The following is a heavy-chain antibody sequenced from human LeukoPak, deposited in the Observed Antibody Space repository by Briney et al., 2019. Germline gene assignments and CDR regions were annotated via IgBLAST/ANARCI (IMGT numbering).Heavy chain of an antibody. CDR3: ARDRAPYSSGWYLDY. CDR1: GFTASNKF. Sequence: GGSLRLSCAASGFTASNKFLTWVRQAPGKGLEWVSVIYSGGTTYYADSVKGRFTISRDNSKNTLYLQMNSLRAEDTAVYYCARDRAPYSSGWYLDYWGQGTLVTVSS. J-gene: IGHJ4*02. D-gene: IGHD6-19*01. V-gene: IGHV3-66*01. CDR2: IYSGGTT.